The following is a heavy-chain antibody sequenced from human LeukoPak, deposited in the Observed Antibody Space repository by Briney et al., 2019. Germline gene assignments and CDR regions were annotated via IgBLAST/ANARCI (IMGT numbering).Heavy chain of an antibody. CDR2: IYYSGST. V-gene: IGHV4-59*11. CDR3: ARWVPGNTWYDY. J-gene: IGHJ4*02. D-gene: IGHD2-15*01. Sequence: SETLSLTCTVSGGSISGHYWNWIRQPPGKGLEWIGYIYYSGSTNYNPSLKSRLTMSVDTSKNQFSLNLSSVTAADTAVYYCARWVPGNTWYDYWGQGTLVTVSS. CDR1: GGSISGHY.